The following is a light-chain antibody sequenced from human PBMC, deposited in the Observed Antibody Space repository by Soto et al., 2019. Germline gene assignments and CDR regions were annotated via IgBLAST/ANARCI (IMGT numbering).Light chain of an antibody. J-gene: IGKJ5*01. V-gene: IGKV1-27*01. CDR2: AAS. CDR1: QAISNS. Sequence: DIQMTQSPSSLSASMGDRVAITCLASQAISNSLAWYQQKPGKPPQLLIYAASTLQSGVPSRFSGSGSGTDFTLTISSLEPEDFAVYYCQQRSNWPIITFGQGTRLEIK. CDR3: QQRSNWPIIT.